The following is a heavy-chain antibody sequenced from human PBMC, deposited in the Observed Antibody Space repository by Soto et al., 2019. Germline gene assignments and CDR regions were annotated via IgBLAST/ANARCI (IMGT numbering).Heavy chain of an antibody. CDR3: AKNRGYNYGLDAFDI. D-gene: IGHD5-18*01. CDR2: ISYDGSDK. V-gene: IGHV3-30*18. CDR1: GSTFSSYG. J-gene: IGHJ3*02. Sequence: QVQLVESGGGVVQPGRSLRLSCAASGSTFSSYGMNWVRQAPGKGLEWVAVISYDGSDKYYADSVKGRFTISRDNSKNTLYLQMNSLRAEDTAVYYCAKNRGYNYGLDAFDIWGQGTMVTVFS.